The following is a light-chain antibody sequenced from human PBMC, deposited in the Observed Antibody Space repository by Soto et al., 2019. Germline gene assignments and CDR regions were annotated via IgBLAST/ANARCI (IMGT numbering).Light chain of an antibody. V-gene: IGKV1-5*03. CDR3: QQYNSYPRT. CDR2: KAS. J-gene: IGKJ1*01. CDR1: QSVNNW. Sequence: DIQMTQSPSTLSASVGDRVTITCRASQSVNNWLAWYQQKPGKAPNLLIYKASTLESGVPSRFGGSGSGTEFTLTISSPQPDDFATYYCQQYNSYPRTFGQGTKVDIK.